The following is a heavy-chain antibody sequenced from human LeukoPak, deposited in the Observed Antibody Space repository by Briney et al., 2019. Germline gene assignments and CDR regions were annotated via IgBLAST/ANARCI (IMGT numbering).Heavy chain of an antibody. Sequence: RASVKVSCKASGYTFTSYYMHWVRQAPGQGLEWMGIINPSGGSTSYAQKFQGRVTFTRDTSASTVYMELSSLRSEDTAVYYCARGSTSDWPLDYWGQETLVTISS. CDR1: GYTFTSYY. CDR3: ARGSTSDWPLDY. CDR2: INPSGGST. J-gene: IGHJ4*02. V-gene: IGHV1-46*01. D-gene: IGHD6-19*01.